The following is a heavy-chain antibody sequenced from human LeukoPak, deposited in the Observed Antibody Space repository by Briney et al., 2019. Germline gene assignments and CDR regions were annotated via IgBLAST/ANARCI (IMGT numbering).Heavy chain of an antibody. CDR2: IFTSGNT. Sequence: SETLSLTCTVSGGSISSYYWSWVRQPAGKGLEWIGRIFTSGNTNYNPSLKGRVTMTIDTSKNQFSLNLSSVTAADSARYYCAKDCGWRLGGWGQGTLVTVAS. D-gene: IGHD2-21*01. CDR1: GGSISSYY. J-gene: IGHJ4*02. CDR3: AKDCGWRLGG. V-gene: IGHV4-4*07.